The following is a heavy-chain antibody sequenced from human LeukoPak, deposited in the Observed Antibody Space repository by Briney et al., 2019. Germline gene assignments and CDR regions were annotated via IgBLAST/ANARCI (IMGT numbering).Heavy chain of an antibody. CDR3: ARGPHWDPHFDY. CDR1: GYTFTGYY. CDR2: INPNSGGT. D-gene: IGHD7-27*01. J-gene: IGHJ4*02. V-gene: IGHV1-2*02. Sequence: ASMKVSCKASGYTFTGYYMHWVRQAPGQGLEGMGWINPNSGGTNYAQKFQGRVTMTRDTSISTAYMELTRLRSDETAVYYCARGPHWDPHFDYWGQGTLVTVSS.